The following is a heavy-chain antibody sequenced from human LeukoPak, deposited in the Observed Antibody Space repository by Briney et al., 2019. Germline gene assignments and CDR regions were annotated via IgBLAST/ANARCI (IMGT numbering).Heavy chain of an antibody. Sequence: GGSLRLSCAASGFTVSSTYMSWVRQAPGKGLEWVSVIYSGGNTYYADSVKGRFTISRDKSKNTLFLQMNSLRAGDTAVYYCARASIVMAGTHYFDSWGQGTLVTVSS. CDR1: GFTVSSTY. CDR2: IYSGGNT. J-gene: IGHJ4*02. V-gene: IGHV3-53*01. CDR3: ARASIVMAGTHYFDS. D-gene: IGHD6-19*01.